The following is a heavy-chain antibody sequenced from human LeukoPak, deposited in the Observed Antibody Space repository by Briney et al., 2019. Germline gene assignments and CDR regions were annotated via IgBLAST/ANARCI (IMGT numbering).Heavy chain of an antibody. CDR1: GFTFSSHD. V-gene: IGHV3-13*01. Sequence: GGSLRLSCAASGFTFSSHDMHWVRQPTGKGLEWVSVIGTAGNTYYTDSVKGRFTISRENAKNSLYLQMDNLRAEDTAVYYCARSKSYSSGWTDFDCWCQGTLVTVSS. CDR2: IGTAGNT. D-gene: IGHD6-19*01. CDR3: ARSKSYSSGWTDFDC. J-gene: IGHJ4*02.